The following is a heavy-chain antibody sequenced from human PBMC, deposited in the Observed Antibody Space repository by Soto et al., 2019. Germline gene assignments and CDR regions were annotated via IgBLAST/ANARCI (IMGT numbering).Heavy chain of an antibody. CDR1: GGSISSGGYY. CDR3: GAGVVGAEYFQH. D-gene: IGHD3-3*01. J-gene: IGHJ1*01. CDR2: IYYSGST. Sequence: QVQLQESGPGLVKPSQTLSLTCTVSGGSISSGGYYWSWIRQHPGKGLEWIGYIYYSGSTYYNPSLNSRVTISVDTSKNQFSLKLSSVTAADTAVYYCGAGVVGAEYFQHWGQGILVTVSS. V-gene: IGHV4-31*03.